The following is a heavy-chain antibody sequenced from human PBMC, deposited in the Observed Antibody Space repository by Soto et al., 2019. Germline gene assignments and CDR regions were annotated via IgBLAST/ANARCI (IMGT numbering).Heavy chain of an antibody. V-gene: IGHV3-21*01. CDR1: GFTFSSYS. D-gene: IGHD4-17*01. J-gene: IGHJ6*02. CDR3: TRDYGDYADYCYGMDV. CDR2: ISSSSSYI. Sequence: PGGSLRLSCAASGFTFSSYSMNWVRQAPGKGLEWVSSISSSSSYIYYADSVKGRFTISRDNAKNSLYLQMNSLRAEDTAVYYCTRDYGDYADYCYGMDVWGQGTTVSVSS.